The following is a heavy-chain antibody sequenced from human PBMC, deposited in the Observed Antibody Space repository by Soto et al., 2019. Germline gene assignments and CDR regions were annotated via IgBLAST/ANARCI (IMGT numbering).Heavy chain of an antibody. J-gene: IGHJ4*02. V-gene: IGHV3-7*01. CDR1: GFTFSSHG. D-gene: IGHD3-16*02. Sequence: PGGCLRLSCAASGFTFSSHGVSWFRKAPGKGLEWLASIKQDGSEKHYVDSVEGRFTISRDNAKNSLYLQMNSLRVEDTAVYYCARVYYDYIWGSYPLVYWGQGTLVTVSS. CDR3: ARVYYDYIWGSYPLVY. CDR2: IKQDGSEK.